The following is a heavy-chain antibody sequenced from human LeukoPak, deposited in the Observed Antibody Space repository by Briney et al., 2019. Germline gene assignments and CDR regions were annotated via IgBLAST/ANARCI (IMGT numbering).Heavy chain of an antibody. CDR1: GFTFSSYS. CDR3: ARDRLYSSSPLEDY. CDR2: ISASSSYI. Sequence: PQWSVRLSCAASGFTFSSYSMNWVRQAPGKGLEWVSSISASSSYIYYADSVKGRFTISRDNAKNSLYLQMNSLRAEDTAVYYCARDRLYSSSPLEDYWGQGTLVSASS. D-gene: IGHD6-6*01. V-gene: IGHV3-21*01. J-gene: IGHJ4*02.